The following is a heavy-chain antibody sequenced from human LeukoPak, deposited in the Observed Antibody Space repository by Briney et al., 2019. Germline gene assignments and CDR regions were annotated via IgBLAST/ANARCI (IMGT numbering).Heavy chain of an antibody. D-gene: IGHD6-13*01. Sequence: SETLSLTCTVSGGSISSYYWSWIRQPPGKGLEWIGYISSSGTTKCNPSLKSRLTISVDTSKNQFSLKLTSVTAADTAVYYCARGQQWFDPWGQGALVTVSS. CDR3: ARGQQWFDP. CDR1: GGSISSYY. CDR2: ISSSGTT. J-gene: IGHJ5*02. V-gene: IGHV4-59*08.